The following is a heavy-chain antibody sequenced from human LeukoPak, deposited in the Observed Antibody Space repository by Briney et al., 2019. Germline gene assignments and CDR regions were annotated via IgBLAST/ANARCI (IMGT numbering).Heavy chain of an antibody. D-gene: IGHD6-13*01. Sequence: SETLSLTCTVSGGSISSYYWSWIRQPPGKGLEWIGYIYYSGSTNYNPSLKSRVTISLDTSKNQFPLKLSSVTAADTAIYYCARRAAAGAFDIWGQGTMVTVSS. CDR1: GGSISSYY. V-gene: IGHV4-59*01. CDR3: ARRAAAGAFDI. J-gene: IGHJ3*02. CDR2: IYYSGST.